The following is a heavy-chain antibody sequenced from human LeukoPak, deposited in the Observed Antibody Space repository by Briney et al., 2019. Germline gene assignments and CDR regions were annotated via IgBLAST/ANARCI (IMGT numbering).Heavy chain of an antibody. Sequence: GGSLRLSCASSGFTVSRNYMSWVRQAPGKGLEWVSAIYADGTTKYADSVEGRFTISRDSSKNTLFLQMNSLTAEDTAMYYCARDVRGYNPFDYWGQGTLVTVSS. J-gene: IGHJ4*02. CDR3: ARDVRGYNPFDY. D-gene: IGHD5-12*01. CDR2: IYADGTT. V-gene: IGHV3-53*01. CDR1: GFTVSRNY.